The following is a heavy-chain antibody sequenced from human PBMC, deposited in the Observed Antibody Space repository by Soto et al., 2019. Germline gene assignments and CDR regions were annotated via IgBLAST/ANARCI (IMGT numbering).Heavy chain of an antibody. J-gene: IGHJ5*02. CDR2: TYYRSKWYN. CDR3: ARATGYSSSWSQNWFDP. V-gene: IGHV6-1*01. Sequence: PSQTLSLTCAISGDSVSSNSAALNWIRQSPSRGLEWLGRTYYRSKWYNDYAVSVKSRITINPDTSKNQFSLQLNSVTPEDTAVYYCARATGYSSSWSQNWFDPWGQGTLVTVSS. CDR1: GDSVSSNSAA. D-gene: IGHD6-13*01.